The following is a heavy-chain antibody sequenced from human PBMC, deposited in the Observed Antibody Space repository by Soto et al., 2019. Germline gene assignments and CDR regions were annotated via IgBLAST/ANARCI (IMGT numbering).Heavy chain of an antibody. D-gene: IGHD5-18*01. Sequence: QVQLVQSGAEVKKPGSSVKVSCKASGGTFSSYAISWVRQAPGQGLEWMGGIIPIFGTANYAQKFQGRVTITADESTSAAYMELGSLRTEDKAVYYWASGGYSYGYADYYGMDVWGQGTTVTVSS. CDR2: IIPIFGTA. CDR3: ASGGYSYGYADYYGMDV. J-gene: IGHJ6*02. V-gene: IGHV1-69*01. CDR1: GGTFSSYA.